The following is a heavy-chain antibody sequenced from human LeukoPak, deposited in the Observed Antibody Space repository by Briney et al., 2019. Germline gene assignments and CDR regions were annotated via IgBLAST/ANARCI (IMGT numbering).Heavy chain of an antibody. V-gene: IGHV4-61*01. Sequence: PSETLSLTCTVSGGSISNTLYYWSWIRQPPGKGLEWIGYIYYSGSTNYNPSLKSRVTISVDTSKNQFSLKLSSVTAADTAVYYCAREHYYDSSGSSDAFDIWGQGTMVTVSS. CDR1: GGSISNTLYY. CDR3: AREHYYDSSGSSDAFDI. J-gene: IGHJ3*02. CDR2: IYYSGST. D-gene: IGHD3-22*01.